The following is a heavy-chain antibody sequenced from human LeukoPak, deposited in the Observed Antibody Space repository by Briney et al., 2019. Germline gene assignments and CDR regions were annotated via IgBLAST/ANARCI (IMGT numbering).Heavy chain of an antibody. V-gene: IGHV3-23*01. Sequence: GGSLRLSCAASGFTFSSYAMSWVRQAPGKGLEWVSAISGSGGSTYYADSVKGRFTISRDNSKNTLYLQVNSLRAEDTAVYYCAKTRSGSYYFDYWGQGTLVTVSS. CDR1: GFTFSSYA. J-gene: IGHJ4*02. D-gene: IGHD1-26*01. CDR3: AKTRSGSYYFDY. CDR2: ISGSGGST.